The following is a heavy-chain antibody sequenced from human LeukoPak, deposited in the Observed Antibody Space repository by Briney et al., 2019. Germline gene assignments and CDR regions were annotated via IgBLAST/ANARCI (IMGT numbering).Heavy chain of an antibody. J-gene: IGHJ4*02. CDR1: GFTLSNYD. V-gene: IGHV3-23*01. Sequence: GGSLRLSCIASGFTLSNYDVTWVRQPPGKGMEYVSSIGSGGYTFYAGSVKGRFSISRDISQNTVYLQMNSLRAEDTAMYFCAKKLPGASYYFDFWGQGTLVTVSS. CDR2: IGSGGYT. D-gene: IGHD7-27*01. CDR3: AKKLPGASYYFDF.